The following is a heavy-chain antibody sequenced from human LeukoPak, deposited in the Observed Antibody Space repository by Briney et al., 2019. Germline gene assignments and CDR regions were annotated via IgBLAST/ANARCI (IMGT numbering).Heavy chain of an antibody. D-gene: IGHD5-18*01. CDR2: ISSNGGST. CDR1: GFTFSSYA. CDR3: VKGDTAMVRNWFDP. Sequence: GGSLRLSCSASGFTFSSYAMHWVRQAPGKGLEYVSAISSNGGSTYYADSVKGRFTISRDNSKNMLYLQMSSLRAEDTAVYYCVKGDTAMVRNWFDPWGQGTLVTVSS. J-gene: IGHJ5*02. V-gene: IGHV3-64D*06.